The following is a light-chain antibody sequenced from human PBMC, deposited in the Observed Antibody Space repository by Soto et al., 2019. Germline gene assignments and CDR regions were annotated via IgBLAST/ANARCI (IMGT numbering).Light chain of an antibody. CDR1: QSLTTNY. J-gene: IGKJ4*01. Sequence: EIVLTQSPGTLSLSPGERATLSCRASQSLTTNYSAWYQQQPGQAPRLLIYAASSRATGLPGRFSGNGSDTDVTVTSARLEPKDVAVFDTQLGVIFGGGTKVEI. CDR2: AAS. CDR3: QLGVI. V-gene: IGKV3-20*01.